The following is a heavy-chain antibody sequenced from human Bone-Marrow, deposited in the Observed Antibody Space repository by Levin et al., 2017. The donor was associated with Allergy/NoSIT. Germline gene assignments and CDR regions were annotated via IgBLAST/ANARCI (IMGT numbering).Heavy chain of an antibody. J-gene: IGHJ3*02. CDR1: GGSITNDAYS. CDR3: ARDWRSTFDI. D-gene: IGHD1-1*01. Sequence: KPSETLSLTCAVSGGSITNDAYSWTWIRQPPGRGLEWIGYLYLSGTNSYNPSLKSRVAISGDTSKNQFSLKLTSVTAADSAVYYCARDWRSTFDIWGQGTVVTVSS. V-gene: IGHV4-30-2*01. CDR2: LYLSGTN.